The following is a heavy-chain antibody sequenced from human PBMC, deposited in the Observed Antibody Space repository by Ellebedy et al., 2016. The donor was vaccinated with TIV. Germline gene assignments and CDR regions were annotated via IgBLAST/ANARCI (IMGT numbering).Heavy chain of an antibody. Sequence: PGGSLRLSCAASGFTFSSYDMHWVRQATGKGLEWVGLISYDANNKYYADSVKGRFTISRDNSKNTMYLQMNTLRPEDKAVYYCAKVPVGFCNRPFCFYLDDWGQGTLVSVSS. D-gene: IGHD2-2*03. CDR3: AKVPVGFCNRPFCFYLDD. J-gene: IGHJ4*02. CDR1: GFTFSSYD. CDR2: ISYDANNK. V-gene: IGHV3-30*18.